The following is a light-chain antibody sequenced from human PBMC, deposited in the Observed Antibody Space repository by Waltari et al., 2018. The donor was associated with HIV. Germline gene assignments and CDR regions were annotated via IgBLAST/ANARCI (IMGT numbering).Light chain of an antibody. J-gene: IGLJ3*02. CDR3: GTWDSSLSAWV. Sequence: QSVLTPPPSGSAAPGQKVTISCSGSSSHIENNYVSWYQQLPGTAPKLLIYDSNKRPTGSPGRFAGSKSGTSATLRITGLQSGDEADYYCGTWDSSLSAWVFGGGTKLTVL. CDR2: DSN. CDR1: SSHIENNY. V-gene: IGLV1-51*01.